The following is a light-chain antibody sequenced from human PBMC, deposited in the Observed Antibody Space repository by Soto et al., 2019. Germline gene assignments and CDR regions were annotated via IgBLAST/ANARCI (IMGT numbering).Light chain of an antibody. CDR3: TSYAGSDIWV. V-gene: IGLV2-8*01. CDR1: SSDVGAYNY. J-gene: IGLJ3*02. Sequence: QSALTQPPSASGSPGQSVTISCTGTSSDVGAYNYVSWYQQYPGKAHKLMIYDVSKRPSGVPDRFSGSKSGKTASLTVSGLQPEEEADYYCTSYAGSDIWVFGGGTKLTVL. CDR2: DVS.